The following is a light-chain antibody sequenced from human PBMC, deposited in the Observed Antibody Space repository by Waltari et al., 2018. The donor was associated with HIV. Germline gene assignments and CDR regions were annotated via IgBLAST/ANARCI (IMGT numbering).Light chain of an antibody. Sequence: SYELTQSPSVYVSPGQTAIIPCSGDTLERNYACWYQQKPGQSHVLVIYQDTKRPSWIPERFSGSKSGNTATLTISGAQALDEADYYCQAWDATTVLFGGGTKVTVL. J-gene: IGLJ2*01. CDR1: TLERNY. V-gene: IGLV3-1*01. CDR2: QDT. CDR3: QAWDATTVL.